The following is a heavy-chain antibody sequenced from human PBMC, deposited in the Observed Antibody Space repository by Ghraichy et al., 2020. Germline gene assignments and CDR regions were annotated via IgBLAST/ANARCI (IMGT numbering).Heavy chain of an antibody. J-gene: IGHJ6*02. V-gene: IGHV3-48*02. CDR3: ARGSRVVRYDYYDGMDV. Sequence: GGSLRLSCAGSGFTLSGYSMNWVRQAPGKGLEWLSYITTSSRFISYADSVKGRFTASRDNAQNSLYLQMMSLTDEYTAVYYCARGSRVVRYDYYDGMDVCGQGTTGTVSS. CDR1: GFTLSGYS. D-gene: IGHD2-21*01. CDR2: ITTSSRFI.